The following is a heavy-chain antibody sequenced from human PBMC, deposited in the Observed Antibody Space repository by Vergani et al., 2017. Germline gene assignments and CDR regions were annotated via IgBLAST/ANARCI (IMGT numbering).Heavy chain of an antibody. V-gene: IGHV4-39*01. CDR2: IYYSGST. Sequence: QLQLQESGPGLVKPSETLSLTCTVSGGSISSSSYYWGWIRQPPGKGLEWIGSIYYSGSTYYKPSLKSRVTISVDTSNNPFSLKLSSVTAADTAVYYCATPNWNYGRFDYWGQGTLVTFSS. CDR1: GGSISSSSYY. D-gene: IGHD1-7*01. CDR3: ATPNWNYGRFDY. J-gene: IGHJ4*02.